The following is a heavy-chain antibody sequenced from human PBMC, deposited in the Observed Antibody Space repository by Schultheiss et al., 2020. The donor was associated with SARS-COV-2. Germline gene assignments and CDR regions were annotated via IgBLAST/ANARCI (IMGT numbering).Heavy chain of an antibody. Sequence: ASVKVSCKASGYTFTGFYINWMRQARGRLEWMGWINPDSGDTKCAQKFQGWVTLTRDTSNSTAYMDLSSLRSEDTAVYYCAAERYSSGWFDLWGRGTLVTVSS. V-gene: IGHV1-2*04. CDR3: AAERYSSGWFDL. CDR2: INPDSGDT. CDR1: GYTFTGFY. J-gene: IGHJ2*01. D-gene: IGHD6-19*01.